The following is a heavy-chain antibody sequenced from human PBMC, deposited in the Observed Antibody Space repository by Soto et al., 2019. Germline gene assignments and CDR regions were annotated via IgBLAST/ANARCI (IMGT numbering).Heavy chain of an antibody. CDR3: ARDRVLRFLEWSGMDV. CDR1: GYTFTGYY. Sequence: ASVKVSCKASGYTFTGYYMHWVRQAPGQGLEWMGWINPNSGGTNYAQKFQGWVTMTRDTSISTAYMELSRLRSDDTAVYYCARDRVLRFLEWSGMDVWGQGTTVTVSS. CDR2: INPNSGGT. V-gene: IGHV1-2*04. D-gene: IGHD3-3*01. J-gene: IGHJ6*02.